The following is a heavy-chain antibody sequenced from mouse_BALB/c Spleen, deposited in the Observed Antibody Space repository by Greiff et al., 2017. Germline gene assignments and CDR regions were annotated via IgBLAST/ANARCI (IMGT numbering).Heavy chain of an antibody. D-gene: IGHD4-1*01. CDR1: GYAFTNYL. Sequence: QVQLQQSGAELVRPGTSVKVSCKASGYAFTNYLIEWVKQRPGQGLEWIGVINPGSGGTNYNEKFKGKATLTADKSSSTAYMQLSSLTSDYSAVYFGARTGTEETGYWYFDVWGAGTTVTVSS. J-gene: IGHJ1*01. CDR3: ARTGTEETGYWYFDV. CDR2: INPGSGGT. V-gene: IGHV1-54*03.